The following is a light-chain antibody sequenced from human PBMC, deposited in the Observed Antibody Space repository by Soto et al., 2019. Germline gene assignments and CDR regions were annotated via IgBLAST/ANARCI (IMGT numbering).Light chain of an antibody. V-gene: IGKV4-1*01. CDR3: QQYYSTPYT. Sequence: DIVMTQSPDSLAVSLGERATINCKSSQNVLYSSNNKNYLAWYQQKPGQPPKLLIYWASTRESGVPDRFSGSGSGKDFTLSISSLQAEDVAVYYCQQYYSTPYTFGQGTKLEIK. CDR2: WAS. CDR1: QNVLYSSNNKNY. J-gene: IGKJ2*01.